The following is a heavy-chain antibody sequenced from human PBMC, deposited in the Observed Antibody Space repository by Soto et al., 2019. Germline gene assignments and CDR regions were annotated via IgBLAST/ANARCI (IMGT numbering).Heavy chain of an antibody. J-gene: IGHJ4*02. CDR1: GGSFSGYY. D-gene: IGHD6-13*01. Sequence: PSETLSLTCAVYGGSFSGYYWSWIRQPPGKGLEWIGEINHSGSTNYNPSLKSRVTISVDTSKTQFSLKLSSVTAADTAVYYCARAYSSSWKFLDHWGQGTLVTVSS. CDR3: ARAYSSSWKFLDH. CDR2: INHSGST. V-gene: IGHV4-34*01.